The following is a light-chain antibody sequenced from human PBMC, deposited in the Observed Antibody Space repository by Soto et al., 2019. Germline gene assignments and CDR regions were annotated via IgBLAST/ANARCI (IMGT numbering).Light chain of an antibody. CDR1: QNSNTW. CDR2: DAY. Sequence: DIQVTQAPSTRSASVGDSVTISCRASQNSNTWLAWYHQKPGMAPKLLISDAYTLESGVPSRFSGSGSGPEFTLTISSLQPEDVGTYYCQQYNSFAWTFGQGTKVDI. V-gene: IGKV1-5*01. CDR3: QQYNSFAWT. J-gene: IGKJ1*01.